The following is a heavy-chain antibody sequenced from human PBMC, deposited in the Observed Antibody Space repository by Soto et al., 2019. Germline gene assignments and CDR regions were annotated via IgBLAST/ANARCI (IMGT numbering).Heavy chain of an antibody. D-gene: IGHD6-19*01. J-gene: IGHJ6*02. Sequence: QVDLVQSGAEVKKPGASVTISCKASGSAITRYYIHWVRQAPGRGLEWMGIINPGGGSASYAQKFQDRVTIDKDTSTGTVYMDLRSLRTEDTADYYCARDTSGWSLNGLDVWGQGTTINVSS. CDR3: ARDTSGWSLNGLDV. CDR1: GSAITRYY. V-gene: IGHV1-46*01. CDR2: INPGGGSA.